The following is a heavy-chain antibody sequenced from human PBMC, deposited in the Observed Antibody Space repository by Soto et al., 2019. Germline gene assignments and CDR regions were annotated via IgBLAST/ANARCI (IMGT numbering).Heavy chain of an antibody. Sequence: QVQLQESGPGLVKPSGTLSLTCAVSGGSISSSNWWSWVRQPPGKGLEWIGEIYYSGSTTNYNPSLKSRVTISVDGSKNEFSLNLSSVTAADTAVYYCARGIVGATRAWGQGTLVTVFS. CDR3: ARGIVGATRA. J-gene: IGHJ5*02. CDR2: IYYSGSTT. D-gene: IGHD1-26*01. V-gene: IGHV4-4*02. CDR1: GGSISSSNW.